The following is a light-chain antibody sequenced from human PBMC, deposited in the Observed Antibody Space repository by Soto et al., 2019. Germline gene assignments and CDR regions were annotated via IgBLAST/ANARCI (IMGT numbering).Light chain of an antibody. CDR3: QQYDNPPLT. CDR2: DAS. V-gene: IGKV1-33*01. J-gene: IGKJ4*01. Sequence: DIQMTQSPSSLSASVGDRVTITCQASQDISNYLNWYQQKPGKAPKLLIYDASNLETGVPSRFSGSGSGTDFTFTISILQPEDIAPYYCQQYDNPPLTVGGGTNVDIK. CDR1: QDISNY.